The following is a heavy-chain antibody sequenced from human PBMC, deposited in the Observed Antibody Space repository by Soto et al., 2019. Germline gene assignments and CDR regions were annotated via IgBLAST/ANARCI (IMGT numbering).Heavy chain of an antibody. CDR1: GGSISSSSYY. J-gene: IGHJ1*01. Sequence: QLQLQESGPGLVKPSETLSLTCTVSGGSISSSSYYWGWIRQPPGKGLEWIGSIYYSGSTYYNPSLTSRVTISVDTSKNQFSLKLSSVTAADTAVYYCARTRATVTTGYFQHWGQGTLVTVSS. CDR3: ARTRATVTTGYFQH. V-gene: IGHV4-39*01. CDR2: IYYSGST. D-gene: IGHD4-17*01.